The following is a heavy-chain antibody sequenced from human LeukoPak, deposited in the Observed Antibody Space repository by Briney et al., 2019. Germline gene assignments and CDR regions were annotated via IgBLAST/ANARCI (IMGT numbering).Heavy chain of an antibody. J-gene: IGHJ4*02. V-gene: IGHV4-61*02. CDR3: AGDFRGFWSGSV. CDR1: GGSISSGSYY. D-gene: IGHD3-3*01. Sequence: SQTLSLTCTVSGGSISSGSYYWSWIRQPAGKGLEWIGRIYTSGSTNYNPSLKSRVTISVDTSKNQFSLKLSSVTAADTAVYYCAGDFRGFWSGSVWGQGTLVTVSS. CDR2: IYTSGST.